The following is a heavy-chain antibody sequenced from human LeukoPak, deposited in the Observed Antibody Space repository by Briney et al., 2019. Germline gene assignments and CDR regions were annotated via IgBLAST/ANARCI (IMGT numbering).Heavy chain of an antibody. Sequence: PSETLSLTCTVSGGSISSYYWSWIRQPPGKGLEWIWYIYYSGSTNYNPSLKSRVTISVDTSKNQFSLKLSSVTAADTAVYYCAGEQRPIGGVFFFYYMDVWGKGTTVTVSS. CDR2: IYYSGST. V-gene: IGHV4-59*12. CDR3: AGEQRPIGGVFFFYYMDV. J-gene: IGHJ6*03. CDR1: GGSISSYY. D-gene: IGHD3-16*01.